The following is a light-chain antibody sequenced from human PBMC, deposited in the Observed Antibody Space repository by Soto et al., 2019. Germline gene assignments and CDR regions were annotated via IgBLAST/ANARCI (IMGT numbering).Light chain of an antibody. J-gene: IGLJ2*01. CDR3: SSYAGSNNFVV. Sequence: QSVLTQPPSASGSPGQSVTISCTGTSSDVGGYNYVSRYQQHPGKAPKLMIYEVTKRPSGVPDRFSGSKSGNTASLTVSGLPAEDEADYYCSSYAGSNNFVVFGGGTKPTVL. V-gene: IGLV2-8*01. CDR1: SSDVGGYNY. CDR2: EVT.